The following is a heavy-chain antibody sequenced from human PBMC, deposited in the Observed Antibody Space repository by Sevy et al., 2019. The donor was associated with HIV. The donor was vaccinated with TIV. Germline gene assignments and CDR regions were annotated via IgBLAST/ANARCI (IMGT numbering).Heavy chain of an antibody. CDR1: GCSISSSSYY. CDR3: ATRDCSGGSCYGYYFDY. V-gene: IGHV4-39*01. CDR2: IHYSGST. Sequence: SETLSLTCTVSGCSISSSSYYWGWIRQPPGKGLEWIGSIHYSGSTYYNPSLKSRVTISVDTSKNQFSLKLSSVTAADTAVYYCATRDCSGGSCYGYYFDYWGQGTLVTVSS. D-gene: IGHD2-15*01. J-gene: IGHJ4*02.